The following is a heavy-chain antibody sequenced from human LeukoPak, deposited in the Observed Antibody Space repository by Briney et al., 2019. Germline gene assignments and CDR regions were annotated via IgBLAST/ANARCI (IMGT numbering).Heavy chain of an antibody. Sequence: GGSLRLSCAASGFTFSSYWMHWVRQAPGKGLLWVSRINSDGSSTSYADSVKGRFTISRDNAKNTLYLQMNSLRAEDTAVYYCARRIAAAAAPYYFDYWGQGTLVTVPS. CDR3: ARRIAAAAAPYYFDY. CDR2: INSDGSST. D-gene: IGHD6-13*01. V-gene: IGHV3-74*01. CDR1: GFTFSSYW. J-gene: IGHJ4*02.